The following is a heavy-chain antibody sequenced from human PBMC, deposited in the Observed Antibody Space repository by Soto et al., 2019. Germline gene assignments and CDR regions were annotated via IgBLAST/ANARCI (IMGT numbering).Heavy chain of an antibody. CDR3: ARGGARMDRYDSPQFD. J-gene: IGHJ4*02. CDR2: ISSSSSTI. CDR1: GFTFSSYS. V-gene: IGHV3-48*02. D-gene: IGHD3-22*01. Sequence: EVQLVESGGGLVQPGGSLRLSCAASGFTFSSYSMNWVRQAPGKGLEWVSYISSSSSTIYYADSVKGRFTISRDNAKNSLYLQMNSLGDEDPAVYYCARGGARMDRYDSPQFDWGQGTLVPVSS.